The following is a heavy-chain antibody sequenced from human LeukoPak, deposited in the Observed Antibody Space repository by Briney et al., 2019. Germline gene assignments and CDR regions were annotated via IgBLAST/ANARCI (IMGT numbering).Heavy chain of an antibody. J-gene: IGHJ4*02. D-gene: IGHD6-19*01. CDR2: ISGSGGST. V-gene: IGHV3-23*01. CDR1: GFTFGSYA. CDR3: AKDRIGWTVIAVAGKEYDY. Sequence: GGSLRLSCAASGFTFGSYAMSWVRQAPGKGLEWVSAISGSGGSTYYADSVKGRFTISRDNSKNTLYLQMNSLRAEDTAVYYCAKDRIGWTVIAVAGKEYDYWGQGTLVTVSS.